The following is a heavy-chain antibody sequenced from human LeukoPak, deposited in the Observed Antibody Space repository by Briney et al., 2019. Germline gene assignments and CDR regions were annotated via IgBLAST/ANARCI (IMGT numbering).Heavy chain of an antibody. V-gene: IGHV1-69*01. D-gene: IGHD4-17*01. J-gene: IGHJ3*02. CDR1: GGTXSSYA. CDR3: ARGGTVTTPLDAFDI. CDR2: IIPIFGTA. Sequence: GSSVKVSCKASGGTXSSYAISWVRQAPGQGLEWMGGIIPIFGTANYAQKFQGRVTITADESTSTAYMELSSLRSEDTAVYYCARGGTVTTPLDAFDIWGQGTMVTVSS.